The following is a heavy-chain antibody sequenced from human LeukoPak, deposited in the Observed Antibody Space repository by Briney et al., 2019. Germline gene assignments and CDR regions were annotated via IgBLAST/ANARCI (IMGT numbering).Heavy chain of an antibody. D-gene: IGHD3-22*01. CDR1: GFTFSSYG. J-gene: IGHJ3*02. CDR3: AKAVGITMIDAFDI. Sequence: PGGSLRLSCAASGFTFSSYGMHWVRQAPGKGLEWVAFIRYDGSNKYYADSVKGRFTISRDNSKNTLYLQMNSLRAEDTAVYYCAKAVGITMIDAFDIWGQGTMVTVSS. CDR2: IRYDGSNK. V-gene: IGHV3-30*02.